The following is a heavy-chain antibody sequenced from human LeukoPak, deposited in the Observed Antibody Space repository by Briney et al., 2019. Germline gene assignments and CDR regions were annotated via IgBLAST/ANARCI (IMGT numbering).Heavy chain of an antibody. V-gene: IGHV1-69*01. CDR1: GGTFSSYA. J-gene: IGHJ4*02. CDR2: IIPIFGTA. Sequence: GSSVKVSCKASGGTFSSYAISWVRQAPGQGLEWMGGIIPIFGTANYAQKFQGRVTITADESTSTAYMELSSLRPEDTAVYYCASPEYCSGGSCYSFVLDYWGQGTLVTVSS. D-gene: IGHD2-15*01. CDR3: ASPEYCSGGSCYSFVLDY.